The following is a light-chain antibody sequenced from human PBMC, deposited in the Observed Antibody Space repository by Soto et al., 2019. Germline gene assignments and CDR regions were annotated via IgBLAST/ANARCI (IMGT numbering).Light chain of an antibody. CDR2: GAS. V-gene: IGKV3-20*01. CDR3: QQYGNSPPYT. Sequence: EIVLTQSPGTLSLSPGERATLSCRASQSVSSSYFAWYQQKPGQAPRLLIYGASSRATGIPDRFSGSGFGTNFTPTINSLEPEDFAVYYCQQYGNSPPYTFGQGTKLEIK. J-gene: IGKJ2*01. CDR1: QSVSSSY.